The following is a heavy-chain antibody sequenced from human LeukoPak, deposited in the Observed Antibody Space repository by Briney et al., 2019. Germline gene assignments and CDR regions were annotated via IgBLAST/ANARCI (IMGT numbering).Heavy chain of an antibody. CDR1: GFTFTTYG. V-gene: IGHV3-30*02. Sequence: GWSLTLSCQASGFTFTTYGMHWLRQVPAKGLDGVAFIRYDGSDKYYVDSVKGRFTISRDNARSTLYLQMNSLRAEDTAVYYCAKDHSQSFDSWGQGTLVTVSS. J-gene: IGHJ4*02. D-gene: IGHD2-21*01. CDR3: AKDHSQSFDS. CDR2: IRYDGSDK.